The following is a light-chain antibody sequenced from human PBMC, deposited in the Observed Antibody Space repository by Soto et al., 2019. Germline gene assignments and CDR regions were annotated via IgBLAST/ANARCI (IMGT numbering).Light chain of an antibody. J-gene: IGLJ3*02. CDR3: AAWDDSLSGWV. CDR2: TNN. CDR1: RSNIGRDY. V-gene: IGLV1-47*02. Sequence: QPVLTQPPSASGTPGQRVTISCSGSRSNIGRDYVYWYQQLPGTAPKLLIYTNNQRPSGVPDRFSGSKSGTSASLAISGLRSEDEADYYCAAWDDSLSGWVFGGGTKVTVL.